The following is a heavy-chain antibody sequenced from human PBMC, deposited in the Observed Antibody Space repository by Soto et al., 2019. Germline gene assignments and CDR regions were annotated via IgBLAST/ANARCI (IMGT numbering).Heavy chain of an antibody. D-gene: IGHD5-12*01. CDR1: GFTFSSYW. J-gene: IGHJ4*02. CDR3: VRVPTGGYAFSLDDY. V-gene: IGHV3-74*01. CDR2: INSDGSTT. Sequence: EVQLVESGGGLVQPGGSLRLSCAASGFTFSSYWMHWVRQAPGKGLVWVSRINSDGSTTTYADSVKGRFTISRDNAKNTLYLQMNSLRAEDTAVYYCVRVPTGGYAFSLDDYWGQGTPVTVSS.